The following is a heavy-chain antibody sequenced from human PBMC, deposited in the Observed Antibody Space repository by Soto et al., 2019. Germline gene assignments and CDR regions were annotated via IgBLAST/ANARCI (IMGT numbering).Heavy chain of an antibody. D-gene: IGHD2-21*02. V-gene: IGHV3-23*01. Sequence: GGSLRLSCAASGFTFGNYAMSWVRQAPGKGLEWISSISDPGTSTYYANSVKGRFSMSRDNSKNTLFLQMNRLRADDTAVYFCAKSLVTPSDAFDLWGRGTLVTVSS. CDR1: GFTFGNYA. CDR3: AKSLVTPSDAFDL. J-gene: IGHJ3*01. CDR2: ISDPGTST.